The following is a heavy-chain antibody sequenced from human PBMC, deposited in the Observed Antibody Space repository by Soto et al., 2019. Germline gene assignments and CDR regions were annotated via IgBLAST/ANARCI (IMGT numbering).Heavy chain of an antibody. V-gene: IGHV3-23*01. CDR1: GFTFNTYA. D-gene: IGHD3-10*01. CDR2: LSGSGGTT. CDR3: AKQRAGYGSGSDTYYFDF. Sequence: EVQLLESGGGLVQPGGSLRLSCSTSGFTFNTYAMNWVRQAPGKGLEWVSALSGSGGTTYYADSVRGRFTISRDNSKNTLFLQMNSLRAEDMALYYCAKQRAGYGSGSDTYYFDFWGQGTLVTVSS. J-gene: IGHJ4*02.